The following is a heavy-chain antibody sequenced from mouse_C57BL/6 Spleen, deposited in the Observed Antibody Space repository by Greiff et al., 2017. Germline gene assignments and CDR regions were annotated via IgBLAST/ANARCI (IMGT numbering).Heavy chain of an antibody. D-gene: IGHD2-4*01. CDR2: INPSNGGT. J-gene: IGHJ1*03. CDR3: ARGGYDYDWYFDV. V-gene: IGHV1-53*01. CDR1: GYTFTSYW. Sequence: QVQLKQPGTELVKPGASVKLSCKASGYTFTSYWMHWVKQRPGQGLEWIGNINPSNGGTNYNEKFKSKATLTVDKSSSTAYMQLSSLTSEDSAVYYCARGGYDYDWYFDVWGTGTTVTVSS.